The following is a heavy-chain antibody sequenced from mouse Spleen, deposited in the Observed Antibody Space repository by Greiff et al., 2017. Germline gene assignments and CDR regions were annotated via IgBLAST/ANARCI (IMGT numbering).Heavy chain of an antibody. CDR1: GYTFTDYN. D-gene: IGHD1-1*01. V-gene: IGHV1-22*01. Sequence: VQLQQSGPELVKPGASVKMSCKASGYTFTDYNLHWVKQSHGKSLEWIGYINPNNGGTSYNQKFKGKATLTVNKSSSTAYMELRSLTSEDSAVYYCARSDYYGSSYGFAYWGQGTLVTVSA. CDR2: INPNNGGT. J-gene: IGHJ3*01. CDR3: ARSDYYGSSYGFAY.